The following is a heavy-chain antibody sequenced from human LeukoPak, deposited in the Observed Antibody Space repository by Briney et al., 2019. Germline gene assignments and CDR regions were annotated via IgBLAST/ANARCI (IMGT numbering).Heavy chain of an antibody. CDR1: GDSISTSGTYY. V-gene: IGHV4-39*01. CDR3: VRHLGANAFTI. D-gene: IGHD3-16*01. J-gene: IGHJ3*02. CDR2: VYYSGAT. Sequence: AETLSLTCTVSGDSISTSGTYYWRWIREPPGKGLEWIASVYYSGATYYYPCLKSRGTISLDTSNNQFSLKLTSVSAADTAVYYCVRHLGANAFTIWGQGTMVTVSS.